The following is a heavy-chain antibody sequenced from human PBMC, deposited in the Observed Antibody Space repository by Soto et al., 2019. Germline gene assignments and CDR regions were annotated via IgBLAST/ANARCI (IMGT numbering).Heavy chain of an antibody. D-gene: IGHD6-13*01. CDR2: IIPIFGTA. CDR1: GGTFSSYA. J-gene: IGHJ4*02. V-gene: IGHV1-69*13. CDR3: ARVPSHEYSSRSGFLDY. Sequence: GASVKVSCKASGGTFSSYAISWVRQAPGQGLEWMGGIIPIFGTANYAQKFQGRVTITADESTSTAYMELSSLRSEDTAVYYCARVPSHEYSSRSGFLDYWGQGTLVTVS.